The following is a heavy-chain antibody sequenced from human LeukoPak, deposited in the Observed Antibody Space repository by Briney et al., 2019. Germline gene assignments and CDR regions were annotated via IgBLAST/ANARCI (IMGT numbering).Heavy chain of an antibody. D-gene: IGHD1-1*01. CDR1: GFTFSSYW. V-gene: IGHV3-7*03. Sequence: GGSLRLSCTASGFTFSSYWMSWVRQAPGKGLEWVANMNQNGSEQYLMDSVKGRFTISRDNAKKSVFLQMTSLRAEDTAVYYCARAPYNTPVEFYFDYWGLGTLVTVSS. CDR3: ARAPYNTPVEFYFDY. J-gene: IGHJ4*02. CDR2: MNQNGSEQ.